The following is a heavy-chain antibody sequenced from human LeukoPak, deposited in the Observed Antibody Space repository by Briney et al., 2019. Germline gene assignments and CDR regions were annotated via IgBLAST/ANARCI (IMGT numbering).Heavy chain of an antibody. D-gene: IGHD5-24*01. CDR2: IIPIFGTA. CDR1: GGTFSNYA. V-gene: IGHV1-69*13. J-gene: IGHJ4*02. Sequence: EASVTVSCMASGGTFSNYAISWVRQAPGQGLEWMGGIIPIFGTANYAQKFQGRVTITADESTSTAYMELSSLRSEDTAVYYCASTRERDGYNSFEFDYFDYWGQGTLVTVSS. CDR3: ASTRERDGYNSFEFDYFDY.